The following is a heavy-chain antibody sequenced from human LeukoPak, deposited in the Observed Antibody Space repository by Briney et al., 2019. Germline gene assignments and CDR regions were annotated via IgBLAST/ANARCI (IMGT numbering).Heavy chain of an antibody. J-gene: IGHJ4*02. V-gene: IGHV1-18*01. CDR1: GYTFTSYG. CDR2: ISAYNGNT. D-gene: IGHD2-2*01. CDR3: ARVPGRYCSSTSCYSDY. Sequence: ASVKVSCKASGYTFTSYGISWVRQAPGQGLEWMGWISAYNGNTNYAQKLQGRVTMTTDTSTSTAYMELRSLRSEDTAVYYCARVPGRYCSSTSCYSDYWGQGTLVTVSS.